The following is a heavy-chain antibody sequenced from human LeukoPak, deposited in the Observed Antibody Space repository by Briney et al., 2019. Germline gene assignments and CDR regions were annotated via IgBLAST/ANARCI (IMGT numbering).Heavy chain of an antibody. CDR2: IKQDGSEK. Sequence: GGSLRLSCAASGFTFSSYWMSWVRQAPGKGLEWVANIKQDGSEKYYVDSVKGRFTISRDNAKNSLYLQMNSLRAEDTAVYYCARLPTAAYDFWSGYSDNWFDPWGQGTLVTVSS. J-gene: IGHJ5*02. CDR3: ARLPTAAYDFWSGYSDNWFDP. V-gene: IGHV3-7*01. D-gene: IGHD3-3*01. CDR1: GFTFSSYW.